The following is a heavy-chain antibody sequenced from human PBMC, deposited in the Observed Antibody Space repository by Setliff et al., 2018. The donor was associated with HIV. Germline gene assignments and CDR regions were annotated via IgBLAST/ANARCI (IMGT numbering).Heavy chain of an antibody. CDR1: GYSFASYW. V-gene: IGHV5-51*01. D-gene: IGHD2-21*01. J-gene: IGHJ3*02. CDR2: IYPGDSDI. Sequence: GESLKISCKGSGYSFASYWIGWVRQVPGKGLEWMGIIYPGDSDIRYSPSFRGPVTISADKSINTAYLQWSSLKASDTAIYYCARPLWSQSSDAFSIWGQGTMVTVSS. CDR3: ARPLWSQSSDAFSI.